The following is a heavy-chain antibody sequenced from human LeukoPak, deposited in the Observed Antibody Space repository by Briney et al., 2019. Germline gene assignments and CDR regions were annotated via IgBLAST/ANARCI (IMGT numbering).Heavy chain of an antibody. V-gene: IGHV1-46*01. Sequence: ASVTVSCKASGYTFTSYYMHWVRHPPGQGLEWMGIINPSGGSTTYAHKFQGRVTMTRDTSTSTVYMELSSLRSEDTAVYYCARVGPSTVTTVGSESFLYYWGQGTVVTVSS. CDR2: INPSGGST. D-gene: IGHD4-17*01. J-gene: IGHJ4*02. CDR3: ARVGPSTVTTVGSESFLYY. CDR1: GYTFTSYY.